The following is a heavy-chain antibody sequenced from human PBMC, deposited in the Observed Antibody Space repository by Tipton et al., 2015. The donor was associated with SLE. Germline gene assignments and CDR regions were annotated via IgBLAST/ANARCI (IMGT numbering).Heavy chain of an antibody. D-gene: IGHD4-23*01. J-gene: IGHJ6*02. V-gene: IGHV4-59*12. CDR2: IYYSGST. CDR3: ARKVNGYYYGMDV. Sequence: TLSLTCTVSGGSLSSYYWSWIRQPPGKGRAWIGCIYYSGSTYYNPSRKSRVTISVDTSKNQFSLQLSSVTAADTAVYYCARKVNGYYYGMDVWGQGTTVTVSS. CDR1: GGSLSSYY.